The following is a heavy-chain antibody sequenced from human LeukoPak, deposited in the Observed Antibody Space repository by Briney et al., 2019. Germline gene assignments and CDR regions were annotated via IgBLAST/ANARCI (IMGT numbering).Heavy chain of an antibody. J-gene: IGHJ4*02. CDR3: ARSRYFDLYFFDS. D-gene: IGHD3-9*01. CDR2: ISSSGRTI. Sequence: GGSLRLSCAASGFTFSDYYMSWIRQAPGKGLEWVSYISSSGRTIYYAASVKGRFTISRDNAQNSLYLQMNSLRAEDTAVYYCARSRYFDLYFFDSWGQGALVTVSS. CDR1: GFTFSDYY. V-gene: IGHV3-11*01.